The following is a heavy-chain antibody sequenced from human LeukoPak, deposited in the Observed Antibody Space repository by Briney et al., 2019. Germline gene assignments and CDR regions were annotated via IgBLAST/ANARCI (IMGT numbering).Heavy chain of an antibody. CDR2: ISGSGGSI. V-gene: IGHV3-23*01. Sequence: GGSLRLSCEASGFTFSSYGMSWVRQAPGKGLEWVSGISGSGGSIYYADSLKGRFTISKDNSKNTLYLQMNSLRAEDTAVYYCAKDHTVGATFGVYFDYWGQGTLVTVSS. CDR1: GFTFSSYG. J-gene: IGHJ4*02. CDR3: AKDHTVGATFGVYFDY. D-gene: IGHD1-26*01.